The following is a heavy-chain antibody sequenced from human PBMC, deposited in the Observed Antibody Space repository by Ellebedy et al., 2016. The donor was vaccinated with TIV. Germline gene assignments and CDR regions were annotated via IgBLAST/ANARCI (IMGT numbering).Heavy chain of an antibody. J-gene: IGHJ4*02. Sequence: GGSLRLSCEASGFTFSNYWMTWVRQAPGKGLKWVANVKQDGSEENYVDSVKGRFSISRDNTKNSLYVQMNSLRPEDTAVYYCARDQWLGRAYYFDYWGRGTLVTVSS. V-gene: IGHV3-7*01. CDR2: VKQDGSEE. D-gene: IGHD6-19*01. CDR3: ARDQWLGRAYYFDY. CDR1: GFTFSNYW.